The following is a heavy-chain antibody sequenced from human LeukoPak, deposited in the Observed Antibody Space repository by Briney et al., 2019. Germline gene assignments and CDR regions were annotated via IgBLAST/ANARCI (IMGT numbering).Heavy chain of an antibody. Sequence: PGGSLRLSCAASGFTFSSYEMNWVRQAPGKGLEWVSYISSSGSTIYYADSVKGRFTISRDNAKNSLYLQMNSLRAGDTAVYYCARDGAYSSSWVWFDPWGQGTLVTVSS. CDR2: ISSSGSTI. V-gene: IGHV3-48*03. CDR3: ARDGAYSSSWVWFDP. J-gene: IGHJ5*02. CDR1: GFTFSSYE. D-gene: IGHD6-13*01.